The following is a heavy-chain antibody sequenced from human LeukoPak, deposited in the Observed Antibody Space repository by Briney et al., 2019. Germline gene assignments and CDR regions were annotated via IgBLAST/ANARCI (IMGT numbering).Heavy chain of an antibody. J-gene: IGHJ5*02. Sequence: GGSLRLSCAASGFAFSNFAMSWVRQAPGKGLEWVAVIWYDGSNKYYADSVKGRFTISRDNAKNTLYLQMNSLRAEDTAVYYCAKAIDYGDYGSFDPWGQGTLVTVSS. CDR3: AKAIDYGDYGSFDP. CDR2: IWYDGSNK. V-gene: IGHV3-33*03. CDR1: GFAFSNFA. D-gene: IGHD4-17*01.